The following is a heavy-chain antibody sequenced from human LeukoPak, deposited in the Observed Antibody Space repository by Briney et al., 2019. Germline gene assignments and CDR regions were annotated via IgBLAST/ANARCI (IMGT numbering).Heavy chain of an antibody. J-gene: IGHJ4*02. CDR3: ARRLAGTEDD. Sequence: PSETLSLTCTVSGGSISSSSYYWGWIRQPRGKGLEWIGSIYYSGSTYYNPSLKSRVTISVDTSKNQFSLKLSSVTAADTAVYYCARRLAGTEDDWSQGTLVTVSS. D-gene: IGHD6-13*01. CDR2: IYYSGST. CDR1: GGSISSSSYY. V-gene: IGHV4-39*01.